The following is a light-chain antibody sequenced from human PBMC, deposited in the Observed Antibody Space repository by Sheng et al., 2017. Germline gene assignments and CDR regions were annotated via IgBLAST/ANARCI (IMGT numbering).Light chain of an antibody. CDR2: WAS. CDR3: QQYHTTPPT. V-gene: IGKV4-1*01. Sequence: DIVLTQSPDSLAVSLGERATINCKSSQTVLYSSNNKNYLAWYQQKPGQPPKLLINWASTRQSGVPDRFSGSGSGTEFTLTISALQAEDVAVYSCQQYHTTPPTFGEGPRWRS. CDR1: QTVLYSSNNKNY. J-gene: IGKJ4*01.